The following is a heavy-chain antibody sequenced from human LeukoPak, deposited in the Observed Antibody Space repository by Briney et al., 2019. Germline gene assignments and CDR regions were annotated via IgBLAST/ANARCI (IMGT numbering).Heavy chain of an antibody. CDR2: ISAYNGNT. D-gene: IGHD3-9*01. CDR3: AREGSGYDILTGCYREGNFDY. J-gene: IGHJ4*02. CDR1: GYTFPSYG. V-gene: IGHV1-18*01. Sequence: ASVKVSCKASGYTFPSYGISWVRQAPGQGLEWMGWISAYNGNTNYAQKLQGRVTMTTDTSTSPAYMELRSLRSDATDVYYCAREGSGYDILTGCYREGNFDYWGQGALVTVSS.